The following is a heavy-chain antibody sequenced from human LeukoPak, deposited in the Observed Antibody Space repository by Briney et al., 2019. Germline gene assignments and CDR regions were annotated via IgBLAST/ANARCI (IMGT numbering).Heavy chain of an antibody. D-gene: IGHD2-2*02. V-gene: IGHV3-23*01. J-gene: IGHJ4*02. CDR1: GFTFSSYA. Sequence: GGSLRLPCAASGFTFSSYAMSWVRQAPGKGLEWVSVISGSGDSAYYADSVKGRFTISRDNSKNTLYLQMNSLRAEDTAVYYCAQCVVPATIGRGSDYWGQGTLVTVSS. CDR3: AQCVVPATIGRGSDY. CDR2: ISGSGDSA.